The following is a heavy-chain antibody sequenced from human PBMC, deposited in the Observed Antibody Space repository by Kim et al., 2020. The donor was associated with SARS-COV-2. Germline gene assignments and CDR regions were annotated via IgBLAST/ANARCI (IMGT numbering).Heavy chain of an antibody. CDR2: ISWNSGSI. D-gene: IGHD3-3*01. J-gene: IGHJ4*02. V-gene: IGHV3-9*01. CDR3: AKDREWFPEGHYFDY. CDR1: GFTFDDYA. Sequence: GGSLRLSCAASGFTFDDYAMHWVRQAPGKGLEWVSGISWNSGSIGYADPVKGRFTISRDNAKNSLYLQMNSLRAEDTALYYCAKDREWFPEGHYFDYWGQGTLVTVSS.